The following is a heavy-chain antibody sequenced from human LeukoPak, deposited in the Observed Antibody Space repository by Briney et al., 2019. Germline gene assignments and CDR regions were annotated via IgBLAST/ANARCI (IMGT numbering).Heavy chain of an antibody. CDR1: GYTFTSYG. CDR3: ARRETYYDILTGYYFDY. D-gene: IGHD3-9*01. Sequence: GASVKVSCKASGYTFTSYGISWVRQVPGQGLEWMGWIIGYKGNTNYAQKVQGRVTMTTDTSTSTAYMELRSLRSDDTAVYYCARRETYYDILTGYYFDYWGQGTLVTVSS. CDR2: IIGYKGNT. V-gene: IGHV1-18*01. J-gene: IGHJ4*02.